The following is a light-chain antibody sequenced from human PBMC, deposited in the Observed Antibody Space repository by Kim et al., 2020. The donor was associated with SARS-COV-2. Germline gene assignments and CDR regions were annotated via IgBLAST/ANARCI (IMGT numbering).Light chain of an antibody. CDR1: SGSIASNY. CDR3: QSYDSSNNV. J-gene: IGLJ6*01. V-gene: IGLV6-57*02. Sequence: NFMLTQPHSVSESPGKTVTISCTGSSGSIASNYVQWYQQLPGSAPTTVIYEDNQRPSGVPDRFSGSIDSSSNSASLTISGLKTEDEADYYCQSYDSSNNVFGSGTQLTVL. CDR2: EDN.